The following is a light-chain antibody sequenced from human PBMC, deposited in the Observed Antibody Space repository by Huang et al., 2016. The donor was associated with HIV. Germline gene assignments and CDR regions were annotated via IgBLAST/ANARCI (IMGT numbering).Light chain of an antibody. CDR3: QQFDDLPWT. J-gene: IGKJ1*01. Sequence: DIQLTQSPSSLSASVGDRVTITCQASQDISNYLSWYQQKPGKAPKLLFYDASNLATGVPSRFSGSGSGTDFTFTITSLQPEDVATYYCQQFDDLPWTFGQGTKVEI. V-gene: IGKV1-33*01. CDR1: QDISNY. CDR2: DAS.